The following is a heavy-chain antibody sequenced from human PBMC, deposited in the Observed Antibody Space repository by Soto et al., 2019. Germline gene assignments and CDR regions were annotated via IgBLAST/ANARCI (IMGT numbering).Heavy chain of an antibody. J-gene: IGHJ3*02. D-gene: IGHD3-22*01. CDR2: ITPFNGNT. Sequence: SVKVSCKASGYTFTYRYLHWVRQAPGQALEWMGWITPFNGNTNYAQKFQDRVTITRDRSMSTAYMELSSLRSEDTAMYYCASPRYYYDSSGYYNQAFDIWGQGTMVTVSS. V-gene: IGHV1-45*02. CDR3: ASPRYYYDSSGYYNQAFDI. CDR1: GYTFTYRY.